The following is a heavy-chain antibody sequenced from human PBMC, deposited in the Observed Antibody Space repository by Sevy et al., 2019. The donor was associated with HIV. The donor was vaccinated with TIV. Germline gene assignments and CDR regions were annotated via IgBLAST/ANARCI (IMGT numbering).Heavy chain of an antibody. J-gene: IGHJ6*02. V-gene: IGHV4-4*07. CDR1: GASISSYY. CDR3: ARGHGDYCSRGSCYSDYGMDV. Sequence: SETLSLTCTVSGASISSYYLSWIRQPAGKGLEWIGRIYTSGSTNYNPSLQSRVTMSVDTSKDQFSLKLGSVTAADTAVYYCARGHGDYCSRGSCYSDYGMDVWGQGTTVTVSS. D-gene: IGHD2-15*01. CDR2: IYTSGST.